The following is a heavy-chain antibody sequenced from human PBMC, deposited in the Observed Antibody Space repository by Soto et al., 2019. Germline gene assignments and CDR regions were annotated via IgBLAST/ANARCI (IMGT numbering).Heavy chain of an antibody. Sequence: GGSLRLSCAASGFTFTRYSMNWVRQAPGKGLEWVSSISSTTNYIYYGDSMKGRFTISRDNAKNSLYLEMNSLRAEDTAVYYCARESEDLTSNFDYWGQGSLVTVSS. J-gene: IGHJ4*02. CDR3: ARESEDLTSNFDY. CDR2: ISSTTNYI. CDR1: GFTFTRYS. V-gene: IGHV3-21*06.